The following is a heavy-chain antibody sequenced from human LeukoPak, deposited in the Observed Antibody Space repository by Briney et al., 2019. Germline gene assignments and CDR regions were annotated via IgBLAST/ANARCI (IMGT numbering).Heavy chain of an antibody. Sequence: PSETLSLTCAVYGGSFSGYYWSWIRQPPGKGLEWIGEINHSGSTNYNPSLKSRVTISVDTSKNQFSLKLSSATAADTAVYYCARGGKAAAGNFHYYYYMDVWGKGTAVTVSS. D-gene: IGHD6-13*01. CDR2: INHSGST. CDR3: ARGGKAAAGNFHYYYYMDV. V-gene: IGHV4-34*01. J-gene: IGHJ6*03. CDR1: GGSFSGYY.